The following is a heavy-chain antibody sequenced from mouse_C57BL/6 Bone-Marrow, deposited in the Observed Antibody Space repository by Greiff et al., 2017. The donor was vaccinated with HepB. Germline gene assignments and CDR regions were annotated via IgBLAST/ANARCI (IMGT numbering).Heavy chain of an antibody. CDR1: GYTFTSYG. CDR3: ARPITTVGGNWYFDV. J-gene: IGHJ1*03. V-gene: IGHV1-81*01. CDR2: IYPRSGNT. Sequence: VKVVESGAELARPGASVKLSCKASGYTFTSYGISWVKQRTGQGLEWIGEIYPRSGNTYYNEKFKGKATLTADKSSSTAYMELRSLTSEDSAVYFCARPITTVGGNWYFDVWGTGTTVTVSS. D-gene: IGHD1-1*01.